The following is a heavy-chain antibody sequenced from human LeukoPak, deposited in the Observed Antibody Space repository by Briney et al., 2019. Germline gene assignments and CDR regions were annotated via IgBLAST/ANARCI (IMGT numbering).Heavy chain of an antibody. CDR3: AREIPSGIYYDSGGYPVVK. V-gene: IGHV1-69*01. J-gene: IGHJ3*01. CDR2: IIPMFGTA. D-gene: IGHD3-22*01. CDR1: GGTFSSYV. Sequence: ASVKVSCKASGGTFSSYVISWVRQAPGQGLEWMGGIIPMFGTANYAEEFQGRVTITADGSTSTAYMELSNLRSEDTAVYYCAREIPSGIYYDSGGYPVVKWGQGTMVTVSS.